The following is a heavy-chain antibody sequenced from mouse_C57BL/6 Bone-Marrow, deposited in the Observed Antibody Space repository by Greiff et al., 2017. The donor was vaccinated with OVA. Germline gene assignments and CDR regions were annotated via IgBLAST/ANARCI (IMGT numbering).Heavy chain of an antibody. D-gene: IGHD2-4*01. CDR2: IHPSDSDT. V-gene: IGHV1-74*01. J-gene: IGHJ3*01. CDR3: AIGDIYDYFAY. Sequence: QVQLQQPGAELVKPGASVKVSCKASGYTFTSYWMHWVKQRPGQGLEWIGSIHPSDSDTNYNQKFKGKATLTVDKSSSTAYMQLSSLTSEDSAVYYCAIGDIYDYFAYWGQGTLVTVSA. CDR1: GYTFTSYW.